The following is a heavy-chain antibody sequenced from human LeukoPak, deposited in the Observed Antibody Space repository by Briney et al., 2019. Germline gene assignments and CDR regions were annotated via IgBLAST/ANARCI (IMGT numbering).Heavy chain of an antibody. V-gene: IGHV4-59*01. D-gene: IGHD1-26*01. CDR1: GGSISSYL. Sequence: SETLSLTCTVSGGSISSYLWSWIRQPPGKGLEWIGYISYSGSTNYKPSLKSRVTISVDTSRNQFSLKLSSVTAADTAVYYCAREWELGGQGTMVTVSS. J-gene: IGHJ3*01. CDR2: ISYSGST. CDR3: AREWEL.